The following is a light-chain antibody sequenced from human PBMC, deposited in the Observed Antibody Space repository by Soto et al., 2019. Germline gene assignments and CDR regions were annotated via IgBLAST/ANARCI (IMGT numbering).Light chain of an antibody. Sequence: QSVLTQPPSVSGAPGQRVTICCTGSSSNIGAGYDVHWYQQLPGTAPKLLIYGNNNRPSGVPDRFSGSKSGTSASLAITGLQAEDVADYYCLSYDRSLSGRVFGGGTKLTVL. CDR1: SSNIGAGYD. V-gene: IGLV1-40*01. CDR2: GNN. CDR3: LSYDRSLSGRV. J-gene: IGLJ3*02.